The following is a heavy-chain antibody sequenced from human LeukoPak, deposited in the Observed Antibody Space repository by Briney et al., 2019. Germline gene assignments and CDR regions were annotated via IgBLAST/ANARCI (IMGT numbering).Heavy chain of an antibody. D-gene: IGHD1-26*01. CDR1: GFTFDSYA. CDR2: ISSSSSYI. Sequence: GGSLRLSCAASGFTFDSYAMNWVRQAPGKGLEWVSSISSSSSYIYYADSVKGRFTISRDNSKNTLYLQMNSLRAEDTAVYYCAKDWRYSGSYYLGYWGQGTLVTVSS. CDR3: AKDWRYSGSYYLGY. J-gene: IGHJ4*02. V-gene: IGHV3-21*04.